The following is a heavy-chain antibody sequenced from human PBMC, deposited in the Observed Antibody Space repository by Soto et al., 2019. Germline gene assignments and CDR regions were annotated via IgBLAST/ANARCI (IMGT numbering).Heavy chain of an antibody. CDR2: IYYSGST. J-gene: IGHJ4*02. V-gene: IGHV4-30-4*01. D-gene: IGHD5-18*01. CDR3: ARGDTAMVEQYYFDY. CDR1: GGSISSGDYY. Sequence: PSETLSLTCTVSGGSISSGDYYWSWIRQPPGKGLEWIGYIYYSGSTYYNPSLKSRVTISVDTSKNQFSLKLSSVTAADTAVYYCARGDTAMVEQYYFDYRGQGTLVTVSS.